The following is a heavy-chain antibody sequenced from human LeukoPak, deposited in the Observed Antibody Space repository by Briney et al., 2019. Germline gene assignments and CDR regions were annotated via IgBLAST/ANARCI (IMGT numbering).Heavy chain of an antibody. Sequence: PGGSLRLSCAASGFTFSSYAMSWIRQPPGKGLEWIGYIYYSGSTNYNPSLKSRVTISADTSKNQFSLKLSSVTAADTAVYYCARYVVVTAYFDYWGQGTLVTVSS. CDR3: ARYVVVTAYFDY. CDR2: IYYSGST. V-gene: IGHV4-59*01. J-gene: IGHJ4*02. D-gene: IGHD2-21*02. CDR1: GFTFSSYA.